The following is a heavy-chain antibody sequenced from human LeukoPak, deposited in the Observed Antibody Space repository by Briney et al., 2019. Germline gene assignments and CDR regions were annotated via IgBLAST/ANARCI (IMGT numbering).Heavy chain of an antibody. CDR3: ARGRGQQLVLLVDWFDP. V-gene: IGHV4-31*03. CDR2: IYYSGST. CDR1: GGSISSGGYY. J-gene: IGHJ5*02. D-gene: IGHD6-13*01. Sequence: SQTLSVTCTVSGGSISSGGYYRSWIRQHPGKGLEWIGYIYYSGSTYYNPSLKSRVTISVDTSKNQFSLKLSSVTAADTAVYYCARGRGQQLVLLVDWFDPWGQGTLVTVSS.